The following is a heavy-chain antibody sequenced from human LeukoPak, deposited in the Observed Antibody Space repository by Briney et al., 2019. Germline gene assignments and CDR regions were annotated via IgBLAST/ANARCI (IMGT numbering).Heavy chain of an antibody. V-gene: IGHV1-3*01. CDR1: GYTFTSYA. Sequence: GASVKVSCKASGYTFTSYAMHWVRQAPGQRLGWMGWINAGNGNTKYSQKFQGRVTITRDTSASTAYMELSSLRSEDTAVYYCARDRYGDYHARFDYWGQGTLVTVSS. D-gene: IGHD4-17*01. CDR2: INAGNGNT. J-gene: IGHJ4*02. CDR3: ARDRYGDYHARFDY.